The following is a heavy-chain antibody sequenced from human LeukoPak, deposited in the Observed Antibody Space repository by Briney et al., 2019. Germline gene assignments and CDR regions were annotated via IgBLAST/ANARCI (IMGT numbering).Heavy chain of an antibody. CDR2: INHSGST. CDR1: GGSFSGYY. CDR3: ARGQVLYGGYGSHFSYYYMDV. Sequence: PSETLSLTCAVYGGSFSGYYWSWIRQPPGKGLEWIGEINHSGSTNYNPSLKSRVTISVDTSKNQFSLKLSSVTAADTAVYYCARGQVLYGGYGSHFSYYYMDVWGKGTTVTVSS. V-gene: IGHV4-34*01. D-gene: IGHD5-12*01. J-gene: IGHJ6*03.